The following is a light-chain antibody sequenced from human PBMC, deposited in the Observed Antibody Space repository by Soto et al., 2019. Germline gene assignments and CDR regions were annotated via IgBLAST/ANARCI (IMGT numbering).Light chain of an antibody. J-gene: IGKJ5*01. CDR3: QLSTFLPLT. CDR2: AAS. Sequence: IKMNMSPSTLSATVGDRVTITCRASQSISNWLAWYQQKPGKAPKLLIYAASSLQSGVPSRFSGSGSGTDFTLTIISLQPEDFTPYYCQLSTFLPLTFAQGGLLENK. CDR1: QSISNW. V-gene: IGKV1-12*01.